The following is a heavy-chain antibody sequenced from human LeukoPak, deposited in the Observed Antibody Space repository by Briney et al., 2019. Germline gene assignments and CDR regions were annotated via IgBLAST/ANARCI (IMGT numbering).Heavy chain of an antibody. Sequence: ASVKVSCKTSGYTFTAYCMYWLRQAPGQGLECMGWIYPNSGATGYAQNFQGRVTMTRDTSVSTIYMELSRLRSDDTAVYYCARDGVSTTPDFDYWGQGTLVTVSS. CDR3: ARDGVSTTPDFDY. CDR1: GYTFTAYC. CDR2: IYPNSGAT. V-gene: IGHV1-2*02. D-gene: IGHD2-8*01. J-gene: IGHJ4*02.